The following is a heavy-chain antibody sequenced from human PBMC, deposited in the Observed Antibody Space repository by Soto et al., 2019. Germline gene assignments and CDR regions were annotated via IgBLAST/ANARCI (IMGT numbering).Heavy chain of an antibody. CDR3: ARDDSSGWPDYYGMDV. CDR1: GYTFTSYY. Sequence: ASVKVSCKASGYTFTSYYMHWVRQAPGQGLEWMGIINPRGGNTSNAQKFQGRVTMTRDTSASTAYMELSSLRSEDTAVYYCARDDSSGWPDYYGMDVWRQGTTDTVSS. CDR2: INPRGGNT. J-gene: IGHJ6*02. V-gene: IGHV1-46*01. D-gene: IGHD6-19*01.